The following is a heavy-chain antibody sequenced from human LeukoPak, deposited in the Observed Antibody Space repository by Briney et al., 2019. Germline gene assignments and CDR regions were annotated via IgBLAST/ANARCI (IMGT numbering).Heavy chain of an antibody. CDR2: LDRGGRT. CDR3: ARVVRGYCGSTICFGPVDY. D-gene: IGHD2-2*01. Sequence: GVSLRLSCVACRFSDCHNYMRGVPQAPGKGREGVSVLDRGGRTNYANDVTGRFHLAKDIYQNTMYLQVGGLRAEDTGVYYCARVVRGYCGSTICFGPVDYWGQGTLVTGPS. J-gene: IGHJ4*02. V-gene: IGHV3-53*01. CDR1: RFSDCHNY.